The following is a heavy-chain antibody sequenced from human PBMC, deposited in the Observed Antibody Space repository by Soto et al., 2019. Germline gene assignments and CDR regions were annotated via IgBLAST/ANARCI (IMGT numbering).Heavy chain of an antibody. V-gene: IGHV3-53*01. Sequence: EVQLVESGGGLNQPGGSLRLSCAASGFTVSANYMSWVRQAPGKGLEWLSVIYSGGGTYYADSVKGRFTTSRDSSKNMFFLQMNDLRAEDTARYYCARDKGYGDQRTLGYWGQGTLVTVSS. J-gene: IGHJ4*02. CDR3: ARDKGYGDQRTLGY. CDR1: GFTVSANY. CDR2: IYSGGGT. D-gene: IGHD4-17*01.